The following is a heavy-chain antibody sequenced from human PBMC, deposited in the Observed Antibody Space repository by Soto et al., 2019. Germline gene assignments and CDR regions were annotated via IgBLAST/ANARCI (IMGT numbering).Heavy chain of an antibody. CDR1: TSTFIRYG. D-gene: IGHD4-17*01. Sequence: PWGSLRLSCAASTSTFIRYGINFFRHSPGKGLEWISFISSSGVTICYADSVRGRFTISRDNAKNSLFLQMKSLRDDDTAVYYCARGGTTVATIGDHWGQGTLVTVSS. V-gene: IGHV3-48*02. J-gene: IGHJ4*02. CDR2: ISSSGVTI. CDR3: ARGGTTVATIGDH.